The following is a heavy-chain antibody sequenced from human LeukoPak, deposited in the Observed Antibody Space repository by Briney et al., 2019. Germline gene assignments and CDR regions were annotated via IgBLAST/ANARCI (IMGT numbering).Heavy chain of an antibody. J-gene: IGHJ6*03. Sequence: PGGSLRLSCAASGFTFSSYWMSWVRQAPGKGLEWVANIKQDGSEKYYVDSVKGRFTISRDNAKNSLYLQMNSLRAEDTAVYYCARGWNYDYVWGSYRYDRYYYYMDVWGKGTTVTISS. CDR3: ARGWNYDYVWGSYRYDRYYYYMDV. CDR1: GFTFSSYW. V-gene: IGHV3-7*01. CDR2: IKQDGSEK. D-gene: IGHD3-16*02.